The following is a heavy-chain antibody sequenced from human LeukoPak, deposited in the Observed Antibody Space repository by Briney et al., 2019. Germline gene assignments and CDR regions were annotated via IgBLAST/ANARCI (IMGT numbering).Heavy chain of an antibody. V-gene: IGHV3-21*01. CDR2: ISGSSFSI. CDR1: GFTFSTYS. CDR3: ARHKTCSSTSCYGDYYYGMDV. Sequence: PGRSLRLSCAASGFTFSTYSMNWVRQAPGKGLEWVSSISGSSFSIYYADSVKGRFTISRDNTENSLYLQMNSLRAEDTAVYYCARHKTCSSTSCYGDYYYGMDVWGQGTTVTVSS. J-gene: IGHJ6*02. D-gene: IGHD2-2*01.